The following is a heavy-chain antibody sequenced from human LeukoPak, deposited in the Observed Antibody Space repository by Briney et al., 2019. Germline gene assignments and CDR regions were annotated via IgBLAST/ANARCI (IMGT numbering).Heavy chain of an antibody. V-gene: IGHV1-69*04. CDR1: GGTFSSYA. D-gene: IGHD5-24*01. Sequence: ASVKVSCKASGGTFSSYAISWERQAPGQGLEWMGRIIPIFGIANYAQKFQGRVTITADKSTSTAYMELSSLRSEDTAVYYCARAPSRDGYNSPNWFDPWGQGTLVTVSS. J-gene: IGHJ5*02. CDR3: ARAPSRDGYNSPNWFDP. CDR2: IIPIFGIA.